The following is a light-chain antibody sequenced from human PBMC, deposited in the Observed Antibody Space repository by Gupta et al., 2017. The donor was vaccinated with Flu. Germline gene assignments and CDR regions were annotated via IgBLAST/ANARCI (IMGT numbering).Light chain of an antibody. CDR1: ALPKQY. J-gene: IGLJ3*02. CDR2: KDT. Sequence: GQTARITCSGDALPKQYVFWYQQKSGQAPVLVIYKDTERPSGIPERFSGSSSGTTVSLTISGVQAEDEADYYCESSDTSVTSLVFGGGTKLTVL. V-gene: IGLV3-25*03. CDR3: ESSDTSVTSLV.